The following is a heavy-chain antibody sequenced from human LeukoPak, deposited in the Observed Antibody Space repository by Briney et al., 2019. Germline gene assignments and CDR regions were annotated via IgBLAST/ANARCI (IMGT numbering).Heavy chain of an antibody. CDR3: ARVKEVRYFDWLLSHYYMDV. CDR2: IYYSGST. J-gene: IGHJ6*03. V-gene: IGHV4-39*07. Sequence: SETLSLTCTVSGGSISSSSYYWGWIRQPPGKGLEWIGSIYYSGSTYYNPSLKSRVTISVDTSKNQFSLKLSSVTAADTAVYYCARVKEVRYFDWLLSHYYMDVWGKGTTVTISS. D-gene: IGHD3-9*01. CDR1: GGSISSSSYY.